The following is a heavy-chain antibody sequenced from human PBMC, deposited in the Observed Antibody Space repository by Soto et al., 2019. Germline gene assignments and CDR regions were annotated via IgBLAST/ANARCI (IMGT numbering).Heavy chain of an antibody. D-gene: IGHD2-8*01. CDR1: GYTFTSSS. V-gene: IGHV1-46*01. CDR3: AREVMAAGWFDP. Sequence: ASVKVSCKASGYTFTSSSMHWVRQAPGQGLEWMGLINPNGGGTGYAQKFQGRVTMTRDTSTSTVYMELTSLTSEDTAVYYCAREVMAAGWFDPWGQGTLVTVSS. J-gene: IGHJ5*02. CDR2: INPNGGGT.